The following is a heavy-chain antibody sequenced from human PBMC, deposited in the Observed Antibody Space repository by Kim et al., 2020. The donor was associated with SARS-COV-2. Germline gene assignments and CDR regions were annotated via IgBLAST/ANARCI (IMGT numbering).Heavy chain of an antibody. V-gene: IGHV3-30*01. Sequence: NKYSADSVKGRFTISRDNSKNTLYLQMNSLRAEDTAVYYCAREVAGTPDYWGQGTLVTVSS. CDR2: NK. D-gene: IGHD6-19*01. CDR3: AREVAGTPDY. J-gene: IGHJ4*02.